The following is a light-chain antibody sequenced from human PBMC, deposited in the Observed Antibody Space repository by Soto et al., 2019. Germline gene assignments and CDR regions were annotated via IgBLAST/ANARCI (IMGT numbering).Light chain of an antibody. CDR1: QSFPKNY. CDR3: HQYATSPQT. CDR2: CPF. J-gene: IGKJ1*01. V-gene: IGKV3-20*01. Sequence: IAVMQSPGTPSFSPRQSDTLARRASQSFPKNYLAWYQPKPGQAPRLLIYCPFSRATGIPDRFSGSGSGTDFTLSISRLEPEDFAAYYCHQYATSPQTFGQGTKVEIK.